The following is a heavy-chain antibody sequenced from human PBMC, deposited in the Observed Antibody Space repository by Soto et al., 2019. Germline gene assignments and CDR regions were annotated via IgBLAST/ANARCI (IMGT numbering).Heavy chain of an antibody. Sequence: PGGSLRLSCTASGVTFGYYAMIWFRQAPGKGLEWVGFIRSKAYGGTTEYAASVKGRFTISRDDSKSIAYLQMNSLKTEDTAVYYCRVGDYYYGMDVWGQGATVTVSS. CDR3: RVGDYYYGMDV. D-gene: IGHD4-17*01. V-gene: IGHV3-49*03. J-gene: IGHJ6*02. CDR2: IRSKAYGGTT. CDR1: GVTFGYYA.